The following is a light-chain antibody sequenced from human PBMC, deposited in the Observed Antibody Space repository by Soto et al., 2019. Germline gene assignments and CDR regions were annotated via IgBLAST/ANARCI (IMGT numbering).Light chain of an antibody. CDR1: QSVSSN. Sequence: EIVMTQSPATLSVSPGERDTLSCRASQSVSSNLAWYQQKPGQAPRLLIYGASTRATGIPARFSGSGSGTEFTLTISSLQYEDFAVYYCQQYNNWPPPLTFGGGTKVEIK. CDR3: QQYNNWPPPLT. J-gene: IGKJ4*01. V-gene: IGKV3-15*01. CDR2: GAS.